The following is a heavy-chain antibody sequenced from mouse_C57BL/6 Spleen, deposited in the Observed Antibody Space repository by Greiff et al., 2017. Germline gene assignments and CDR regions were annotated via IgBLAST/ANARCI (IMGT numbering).Heavy chain of an antibody. J-gene: IGHJ2*01. V-gene: IGHV3-6*01. D-gene: IGHD1-1*01. CDR2: ISYDGSN. CDR1: GYSITSGYY. CDR3: ARVEGYYYGSPFDY. Sequence: EVKLVESGPGLVKPSQSLSLTCSVTGYSITSGYYWNWIRQFPGNKLEWMGYISYDGSNNYNPSLKNRISITRDTSKNQFFLKLNSVTTEDTATYYCARVEGYYYGSPFDYWGQGTTLTVSS.